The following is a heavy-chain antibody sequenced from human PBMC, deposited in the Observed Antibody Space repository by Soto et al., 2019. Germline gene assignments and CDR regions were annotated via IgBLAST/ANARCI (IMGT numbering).Heavy chain of an antibody. V-gene: IGHV4-39*01. J-gene: IGHJ6*02. D-gene: IGHD3-3*01. CDR3: ARLKGDFWSGYYIYGMDV. CDR2: IYYRGCT. CDR1: GSSISSSSYY. Sequence: SGTLSLTCAITGSSISSSSYYWGWIGKPPGKRLERIGRIYYRGCTYYNPSFKSRVSISVDTSKNKFSLKLSSVTAADTAVYYCARLKGDFWSGYYIYGMDVWGQGTTV.